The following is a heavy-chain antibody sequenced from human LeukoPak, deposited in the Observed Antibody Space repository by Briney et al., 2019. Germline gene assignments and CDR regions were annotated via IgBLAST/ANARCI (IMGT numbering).Heavy chain of an antibody. V-gene: IGHV3-30*18. CDR1: GFTFSSYG. J-gene: IGHJ4*02. Sequence: SGGSLRLSCAASGFTFSSYGMHWVRQAPGKGLEWVAVISYDGSNKYYADSVKGRFTISRDNSKNTLYLQMNSLRAEDTAVYYCAKDRVPKHIVVVTGPDYWGQGTLVTVSS. CDR3: AKDRVPKHIVVVTGPDY. CDR2: ISYDGSNK. D-gene: IGHD2-21*02.